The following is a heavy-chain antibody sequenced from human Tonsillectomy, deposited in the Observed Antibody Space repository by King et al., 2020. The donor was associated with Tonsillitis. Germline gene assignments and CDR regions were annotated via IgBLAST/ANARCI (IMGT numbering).Heavy chain of an antibody. CDR3: ATQPGRTFRNLDS. CDR2: IYPGDPDP. Sequence: QLVQSGAEVKKPGESLKISCQVSGYTFANYWIGWVRQMPGKGLEWIGFIYPGDPDPRYSPSFRGQVTISADKSISTAYLQWSSLKASDTAMYYCATQPGRTFRNLDSWGQGTLFTVSS. CDR1: GYTFANYW. D-gene: IGHD1-14*01. J-gene: IGHJ4*02. V-gene: IGHV5-51*01.